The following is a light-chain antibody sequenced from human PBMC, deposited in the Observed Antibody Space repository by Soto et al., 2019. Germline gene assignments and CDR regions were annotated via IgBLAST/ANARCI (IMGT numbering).Light chain of an antibody. CDR3: LQHNTYPLS. J-gene: IGKJ4*01. CDR2: GAS. CDR1: QAISHY. Sequence: DIQMTHSPSAMSASVGDRVTITCRSSQAISHYLAWFHQRPGKVPKRLIYGASTLESGVPSRFSGSGSGTDFTLTISSLQPEDFGTYYCLQHNTYPLSLGGGTKVDIK. V-gene: IGKV1-17*03.